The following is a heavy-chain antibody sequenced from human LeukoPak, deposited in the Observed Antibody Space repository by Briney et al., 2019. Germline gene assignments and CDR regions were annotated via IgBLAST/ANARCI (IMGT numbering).Heavy chain of an antibody. CDR2: ISAYNGNT. V-gene: IGHV1-18*01. Sequence: ASVKVSCKASGYTFTSYGISWVRQAPGQGLEWMGWISAYNGNTNYAQKLQGRVTMTTDTSTNTAYMGLRSLRSEDTGVYYCVRKALSVRGAMGLYYFDHWGQGSLVTVSS. CDR1: GYTFTSYG. D-gene: IGHD3-10*01. CDR3: VRKALSVRGAMGLYYFDH. J-gene: IGHJ4*02.